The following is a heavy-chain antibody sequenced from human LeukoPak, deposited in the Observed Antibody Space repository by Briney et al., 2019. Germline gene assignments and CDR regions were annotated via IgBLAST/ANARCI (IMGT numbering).Heavy chain of an antibody. D-gene: IGHD6-6*01. CDR2: ISNDGSNK. CDR1: GFTFTSYA. Sequence: GGSLRLSCAASGFTFTSYAMHWVRHTPGKGLERVAVISNDGSNKYYTDSVKGRLTITRNNSKTTLYLQMNSLRAEDTAVYYCATSIAGSRYYFDYWGQGTLVTVSS. J-gene: IGHJ4*02. CDR3: ATSIAGSRYYFDY. V-gene: IGHV3-30-3*01.